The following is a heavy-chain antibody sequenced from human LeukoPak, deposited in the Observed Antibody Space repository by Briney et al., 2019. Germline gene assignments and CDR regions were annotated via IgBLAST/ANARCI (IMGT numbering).Heavy chain of an antibody. CDR3: AREGYDSSGSGVYFDY. J-gene: IGHJ4*02. Sequence: GPSVKVSCKASGGTFSSYAISWVRQAPGQGLEWMGGIIPIFGTANYAQKFQGRVTITADESTSTAYMELSSLRSEDTAVYYCAREGYDSSGSGVYFDYWGQGTLVTVSS. V-gene: IGHV1-69*01. D-gene: IGHD3-22*01. CDR2: IIPIFGTA. CDR1: GGTFSSYA.